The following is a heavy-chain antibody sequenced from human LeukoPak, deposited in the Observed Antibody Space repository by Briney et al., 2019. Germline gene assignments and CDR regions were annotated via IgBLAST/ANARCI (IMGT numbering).Heavy chain of an antibody. CDR3: ARVQRGIAVALDY. V-gene: IGHV3-7*04. CDR1: GFTFSSYW. CDR2: IKQDGSEK. D-gene: IGHD6-19*01. J-gene: IGHJ4*02. Sequence: GSLRLSCAASGFTFSSYWMSWVRQAPGKGLEWVANIKQDGSEKYFVDSVKGRFTISRDNVKNLLYLQMNSLRAEDTAVYYCARVQRGIAVALDYWGQGTLATVSS.